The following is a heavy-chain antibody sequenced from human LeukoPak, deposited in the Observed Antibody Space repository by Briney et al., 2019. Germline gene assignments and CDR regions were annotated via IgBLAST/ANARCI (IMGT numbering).Heavy chain of an antibody. J-gene: IGHJ3*02. D-gene: IGHD3-22*01. CDR3: ARDSYDSSGHQGGNAFDI. CDR2: IYYSGST. CDR1: GGSISSYY. Sequence: PSETLSLTCTVSGGSISSYYWSWIRQPPGKGLEWIGYIYYSGSTNYNPSLKSRVTISVDTSKNQFSLKLSSVTAADTAVYYCARDSYDSSGHQGGNAFDIWGQGTMVTVSS. V-gene: IGHV4-59*12.